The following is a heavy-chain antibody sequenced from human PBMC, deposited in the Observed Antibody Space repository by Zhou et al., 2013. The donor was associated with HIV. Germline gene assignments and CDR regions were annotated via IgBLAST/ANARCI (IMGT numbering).Heavy chain of an antibody. CDR2: FLPVLGIA. CDR3: ARDRFYYDSSGNYGWNRYWYFDV. D-gene: IGHD3-22*01. V-gene: IGHV1-69*14. J-gene: IGHJ2*01. Sequence: VQLVQSGTEVRKPGTSVKISCTASGGSFENYPVSWVRQAPGQGLEWVGGFLPVLGIAQFSRRFQGRGTISADKLKTVYYLQLNSLTLEDTAVYYCARDRFYYDSSGNYGWNRYWYFDVWGLAPWSLSPQ. CDR1: GGSFENYP.